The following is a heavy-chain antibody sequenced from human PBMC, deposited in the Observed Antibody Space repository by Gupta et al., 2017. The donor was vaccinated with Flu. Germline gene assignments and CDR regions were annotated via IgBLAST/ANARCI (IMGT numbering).Heavy chain of an antibody. CDR2: ISYDGSNK. Sequence: QVQLVESAGGVVSPGRSLRPSCAASGFPFSSYGMHCVRQAPGKGLEWVAVISYDGSNKYYADSVKGRFTISRDNSKNTLYLQMNSLRAEDTAVYYCAKDRGQYSYGYWSARYYYGMDVWGQGTTVTVSS. CDR1: GFPFSSYG. V-gene: IGHV3-30*18. D-gene: IGHD5-18*01. CDR3: AKDRGQYSYGYWSARYYYGMDV. J-gene: IGHJ6*02.